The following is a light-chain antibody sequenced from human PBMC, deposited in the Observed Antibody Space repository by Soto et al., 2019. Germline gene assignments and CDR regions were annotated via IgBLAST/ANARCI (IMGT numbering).Light chain of an antibody. CDR1: QSVASN. Sequence: EIVMTQSPASLSESPGDGATLSCRASQSVASNVAWYPQRPGQGPRLLIHGASTRAVGVPARFSGSGSGTDFTLTISSLQSEDFAVYNCQQYHNWPPQYTFGQGTKLQIK. J-gene: IGKJ2*01. CDR3: QQYHNWPPQYT. V-gene: IGKV3-15*01. CDR2: GAS.